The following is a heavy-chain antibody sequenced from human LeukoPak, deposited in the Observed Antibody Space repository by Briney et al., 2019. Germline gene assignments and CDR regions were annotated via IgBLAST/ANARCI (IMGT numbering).Heavy chain of an antibody. V-gene: IGHV4-38-2*02. Sequence: SETLSLTCTVSGYSISSGYYWGWIRQPPGKGLEWIGSIYHSGSTYYNPSLKSRVTISVDTSKNQFSLKLSSVTAADTAVYYCARAVIRGPPYYDILTGYYDDAFDIWGQGTMVTVSS. CDR3: ARAVIRGPPYYDILTGYYDDAFDI. CDR1: GYSISSGYY. CDR2: IYHSGST. D-gene: IGHD3-9*01. J-gene: IGHJ3*02.